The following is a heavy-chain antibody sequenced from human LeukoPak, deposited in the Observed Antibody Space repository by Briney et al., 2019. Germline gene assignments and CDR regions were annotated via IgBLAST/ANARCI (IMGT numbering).Heavy chain of an antibody. V-gene: IGHV3-21*01. CDR3: ARDPDIVVVPAATARDV. D-gene: IGHD2-2*01. CDR2: ISSSSSYI. Sequence: GGSLRLSCAASGFAFSSYSMNWVRQASGKGLEWVSSISSSSSYIYYADSVKGRFTISRDNAKNSLYLQMNSLRAEDTAVYYCARDPDIVVVPAATARDVWGKGTTVTVSS. J-gene: IGHJ6*04. CDR1: GFAFSSYS.